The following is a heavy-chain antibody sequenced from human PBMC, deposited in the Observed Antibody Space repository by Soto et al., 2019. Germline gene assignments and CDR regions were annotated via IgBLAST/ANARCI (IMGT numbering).Heavy chain of an antibody. CDR3: ARGGSGYTWFNEF. CDR1: GGLFSSYP. V-gene: IGHV1-69*13. CDR2: IIPVFQTA. D-gene: IGHD3-22*01. J-gene: IGHJ4*02. Sequence: SVKVSCKASGGLFSSYPISWVREVPGQGLEWMGGIIPVFQTAYYTQRFQGRVTITADESTNTAYMELSSLRSEDTAIYYCARGGSGYTWFNEFWGQGTLVTVSS.